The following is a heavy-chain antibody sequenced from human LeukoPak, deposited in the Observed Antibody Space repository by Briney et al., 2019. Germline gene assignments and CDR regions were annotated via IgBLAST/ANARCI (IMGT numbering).Heavy chain of an antibody. J-gene: IGHJ6*03. CDR2: INHSGST. V-gene: IGHV4-34*01. Sequence: PSETLSLTCGVYGGSFSGYYWSWLRQPPGKGLEWIGEINHSGSTNYNPSLKSRVTISVDTSKNQFSLKLNSVTAADTAVYYCAREHCSGGSCYSIYYYYYMDVWGKGTTVTVSS. CDR1: GGSFSGYY. CDR3: AREHCSGGSCYSIYYYYYMDV. D-gene: IGHD2-15*01.